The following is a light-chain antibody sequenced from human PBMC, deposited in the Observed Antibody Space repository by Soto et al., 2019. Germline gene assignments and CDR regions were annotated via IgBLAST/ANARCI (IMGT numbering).Light chain of an antibody. CDR1: QSVSSY. CDR3: HHYDSSPPYT. V-gene: IGKV3-11*01. CDR2: DAS. Sequence: EIVLTQSPATLSLSPGERATLSCRASQSVSSYLAWYQQKPGQAPRLLIYDASNRATGIPARFSGSGSGTDFTLTISSLEPEDSAVYYCHHYDSSPPYTFGQGTKLEIK. J-gene: IGKJ2*01.